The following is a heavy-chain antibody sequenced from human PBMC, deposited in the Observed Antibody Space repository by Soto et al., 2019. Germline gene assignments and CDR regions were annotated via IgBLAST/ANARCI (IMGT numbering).Heavy chain of an antibody. CDR2: IYYSGST. CDR1: GSNIRSSIYY. D-gene: IGHD6-13*01. V-gene: IGHV4-39*07. J-gene: IGHJ3*02. Sequence: PSVTLSLTCTVSGSNIRSSIYYLGRLRQPPGKGLEWVGSIYYSGSTYYNPSLKSRVTISGDTSKNQYSLKLSSVTAADTAVYYCARRYSSAFDILGQGTMVTVSS. CDR3: ARRYSSAFDI.